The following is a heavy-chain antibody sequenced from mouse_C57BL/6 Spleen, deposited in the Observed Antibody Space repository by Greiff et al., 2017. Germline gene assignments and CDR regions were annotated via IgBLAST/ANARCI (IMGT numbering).Heavy chain of an antibody. V-gene: IGHV1-55*01. CDR2: IYPGSGST. D-gene: IGHD1-1*02. CDR1: GYTFTSYW. CDR3: AREGVLLWSSYYAMDY. Sequence: QVQLQQPGAELVKPGASVKMSCKASGYTFTSYWITWVKQRPGQGLEWIGDIYPGSGSTNYNEKFKSKATLTVDTSSSTAYMQLSSLTSEDSAVYYCAREGVLLWSSYYAMDYWGQGTSVTVSS. J-gene: IGHJ4*01.